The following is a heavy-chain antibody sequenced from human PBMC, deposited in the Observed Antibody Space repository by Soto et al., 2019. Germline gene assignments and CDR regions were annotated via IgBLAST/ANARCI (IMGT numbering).Heavy chain of an antibody. CDR2: ISWDGGST. D-gene: IGHD2-15*01. CDR1: GFTFDDYT. Sequence: EVQLVESGGVVVQPGGSLRLSCAASGFTFDDYTMHWVRQAPGKGLEWVSLISWDGGSTYYADSVKGRFTISRDNSKNSLYLQMNSLRTEDTALYYCAKDSRPYCSGGSCYSRGYDYWGQGTLVTVSS. J-gene: IGHJ4*02. CDR3: AKDSRPYCSGGSCYSRGYDY. V-gene: IGHV3-43*01.